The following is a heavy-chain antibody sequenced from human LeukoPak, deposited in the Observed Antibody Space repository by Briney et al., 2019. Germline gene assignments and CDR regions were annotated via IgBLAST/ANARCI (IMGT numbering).Heavy chain of an antibody. J-gene: IGHJ4*02. CDR3: ARVLAVGATWVGGNY. V-gene: IGHV3-30-3*01. CDR2: ISYDGSSK. CDR1: GFTFSSYS. Sequence: GRSLRLSCAASGFTFSSYSMHWVRQAPGKGLAWLAVISYDGSSKYYADSVKGRFTISRDNSKNTLYLQMNSLRVEDTAVYFCARVLAVGATWVGGNYWGQGTLVTVPS. D-gene: IGHD1-26*01.